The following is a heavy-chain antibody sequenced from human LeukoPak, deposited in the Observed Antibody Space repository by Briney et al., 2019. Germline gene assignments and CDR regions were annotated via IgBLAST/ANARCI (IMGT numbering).Heavy chain of an antibody. Sequence: PGGSLRLSYAASGFTFSNYWMSWVRQAPGKGLEWVANIKQDGSEKYYVDSVKGRFTISRDNAKNSLYLQMNSLRAEDTAVYYCARGGQVTFDNWGQGTLVTVSS. V-gene: IGHV3-7*01. J-gene: IGHJ4*02. CDR1: GFTFSNYW. CDR3: ARGGQVTFDN. D-gene: IGHD4-11*01. CDR2: IKQDGSEK.